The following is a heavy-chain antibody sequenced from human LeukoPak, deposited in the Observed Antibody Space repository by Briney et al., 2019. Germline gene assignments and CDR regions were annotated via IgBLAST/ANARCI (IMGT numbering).Heavy chain of an antibody. CDR1: GGSISSYY. V-gene: IGHV4-59*01. J-gene: IGHJ4*02. D-gene: IGHD3-3*01. Sequence: PSETLSLTCTVSGGSISSYYWSWIRQPPGKGLEWIGYLYYSGSTNYNPSLKSRVTISVDTSKNQFSLKLSSVTAADTAVYYCATEGLRFLEWLNWGQGTLVTVSS. CDR2: LYYSGST. CDR3: ATEGLRFLEWLN.